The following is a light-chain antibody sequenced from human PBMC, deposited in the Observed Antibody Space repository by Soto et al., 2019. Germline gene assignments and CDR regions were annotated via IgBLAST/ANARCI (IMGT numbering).Light chain of an antibody. J-gene: IGKJ1*01. Sequence: EIVLTQSPGTLSLSPGERATLSCRASQSVSSSYLAWYQQKPGQAPRLLIYGASSRATGIPDRFSGSGSGTDFTLTISRLEPEDFAVYFCQQYKIWPTFGQGTKVEIK. CDR2: GAS. CDR3: QQYKIWPT. V-gene: IGKV3-20*01. CDR1: QSVSSSY.